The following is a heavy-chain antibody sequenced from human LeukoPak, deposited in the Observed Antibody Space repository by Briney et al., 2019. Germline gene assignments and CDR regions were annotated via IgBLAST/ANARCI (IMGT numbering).Heavy chain of an antibody. V-gene: IGHV3-7*01. CDR3: ARGASQNVFDF. J-gene: IGHJ3*01. Sequence: PGGSLRLSCAASEFTFSSYWINWVRQAPGKGPEWVANINPDGSQKKYADSVKGRFTISRDNARNSLYLQMNSLRDSDTAVYYCARGASQNVFDFWGQGTTVIVSS. CDR2: INPDGSQK. CDR1: EFTFSSYW.